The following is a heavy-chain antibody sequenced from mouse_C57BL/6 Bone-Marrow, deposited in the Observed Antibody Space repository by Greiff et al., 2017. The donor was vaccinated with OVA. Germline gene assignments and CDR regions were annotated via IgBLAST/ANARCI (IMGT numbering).Heavy chain of an antibody. CDR2: ISDGGSYT. Sequence: EVKLVESGGGLVKPGGSLKLSCAASGFTFSSYAMSWVRQTPEKRLEWVATISDGGSYTSYPDNVKGRFTISRDNAKNNLYLQMSHLKSEDTAMYYCARDLPGGFAYWGQGTLVTVSA. CDR1: GFTFSSYA. D-gene: IGHD2-10*01. CDR3: ARDLPGGFAY. J-gene: IGHJ3*01. V-gene: IGHV5-4*01.